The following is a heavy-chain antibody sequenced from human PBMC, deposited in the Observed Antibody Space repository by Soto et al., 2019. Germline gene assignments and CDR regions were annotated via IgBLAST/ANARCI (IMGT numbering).Heavy chain of an antibody. CDR1: RFTFRSFA. J-gene: IGHJ6*02. D-gene: IGHD3-10*01. Sequence: QVQLVESGGGVVQPGRSLRLSCVASRFTFRSFAMHWVRQAPGKGLEWVAVISYDGNNKYYADSVKGRFTISRDNSKNTLYLQMNSLRAEDTAVYYCARELLWFGDVGSDGMDVWGQGTTVTVSS. CDR3: ARELLWFGDVGSDGMDV. V-gene: IGHV3-30-3*01. CDR2: ISYDGNNK.